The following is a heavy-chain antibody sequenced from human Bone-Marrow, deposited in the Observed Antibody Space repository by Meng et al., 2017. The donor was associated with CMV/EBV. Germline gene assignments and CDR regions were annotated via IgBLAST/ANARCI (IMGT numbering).Heavy chain of an antibody. V-gene: IGHV4-31*03. CDR1: GGSISSGGYY. CDR3: ARVGNDFWSGRWFDP. CDR2: IYYSGST. J-gene: IGHJ5*02. D-gene: IGHD3-3*01. Sequence: LRLSCTVSGGSISSGGYYWSWIRQHPGKGLEWIGYIYYSGSTYYNPSLKSRVTISVDTSKNQFSLKLSSVTAADTAVYYCARVGNDFWSGRWFDPWGQGTLVTVSS.